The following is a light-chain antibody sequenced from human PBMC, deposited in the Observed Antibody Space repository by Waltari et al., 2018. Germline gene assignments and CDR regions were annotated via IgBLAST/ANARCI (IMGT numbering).Light chain of an antibody. V-gene: IGKV1-5*03. Sequence: DIQMTQSPSTLSASVGDRVTMTCRASQSISNWLAWYQQKPGKAPKFLIYGASSLETGVPSRVSGSGSGTEFTLTISSLQPDDFATYYCQQYNGSPLTFGQGTKVEIK. CDR3: QQYNGSPLT. CDR1: QSISNW. J-gene: IGKJ1*01. CDR2: GAS.